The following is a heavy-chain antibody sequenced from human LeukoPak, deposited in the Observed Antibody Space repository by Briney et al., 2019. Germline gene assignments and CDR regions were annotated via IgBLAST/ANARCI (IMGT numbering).Heavy chain of an antibody. D-gene: IGHD6-13*01. CDR1: GGSISSNNYF. CDR2: ISFDGRT. CDR3: ASDLIAAGGSTLGS. J-gene: IGHJ5*02. V-gene: IGHV4-39*01. Sequence: KTSETLSLTCTVSGGSISSNNYFWGWIRQPPGKGLEWIATISFDGRTYYNPSLTSRFTISVDTSKNQFSLKLSSVTAADTAVYFCASDLIAAGGSTLGSWGQGTLVTVSS.